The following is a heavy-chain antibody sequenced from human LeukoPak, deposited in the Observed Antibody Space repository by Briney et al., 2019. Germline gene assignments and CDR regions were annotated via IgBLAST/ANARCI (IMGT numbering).Heavy chain of an antibody. CDR2: IRYDGSKT. D-gene: IGHD2-2*01. J-gene: IGHJ3*02. V-gene: IGHV3-30*02. CDR1: GFIFGTYG. Sequence: GGSLRLSCAASGFIFGTYGMHWVRQAPGKGLEWVAFIRYDGSKTYYADSVKGRFTISRDNSKNTLHLQMNSLRAEDTAVYYCEKDFRVVDNAFAICGQGRLVTV. CDR3: EKDFRVVDNAFAI.